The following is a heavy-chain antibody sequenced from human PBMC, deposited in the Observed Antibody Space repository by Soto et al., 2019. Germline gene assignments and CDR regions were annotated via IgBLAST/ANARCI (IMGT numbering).Heavy chain of an antibody. J-gene: IGHJ4*02. CDR1: AFTFSSYA. Sequence: EVQLLESGGGLAQPGGSLRLSCAASAFTFSSYAMSWVRQAPGKGLEWVSAVSGSGERTYYADSVKGRFTISRDNSKNTLYLQMNSLRAKDTAVYYCAKGRASDCPGCTQDYWGQGTLVTVSS. V-gene: IGHV3-23*01. D-gene: IGHD2-21*02. CDR2: VSGSGERT. CDR3: AKGRASDCPGCTQDY.